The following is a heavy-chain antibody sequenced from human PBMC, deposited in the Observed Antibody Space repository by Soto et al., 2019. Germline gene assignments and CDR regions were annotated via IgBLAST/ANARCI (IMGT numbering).Heavy chain of an antibody. V-gene: IGHV1-8*01. D-gene: IGHD6-19*01. CDR2: MNPNSSNT. CDR3: AIARTVAGNDY. Sequence: QVQLVQSGAEVKQPGASVKVSCKASGYTFTSYDMNWVRQATGQGLEWMGWMNPNSSNTGYAQKFQGRVTMTRNTSKRTHYIERSSLRSEDTSVNYCAIARTVAGNDYWGQGTLVTVSS. J-gene: IGHJ4*02. CDR1: GYTFTSYD.